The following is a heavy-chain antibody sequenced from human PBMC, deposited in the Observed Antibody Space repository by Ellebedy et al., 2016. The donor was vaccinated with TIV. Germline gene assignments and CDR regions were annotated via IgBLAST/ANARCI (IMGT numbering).Heavy chain of an antibody. D-gene: IGHD3-22*01. V-gene: IGHV3-30*18. J-gene: IGHJ4*02. Sequence: GESLKISXAASGFTFSSYSMNWVRQAPGKGLEWVAVISYDGSNKYYADSVKGRFTISRDNSKNTLYLQMNSLRAEDTAVYYCAKAKGDSSGYYYILDYWGQGTLVTVSS. CDR1: GFTFSSYS. CDR3: AKAKGDSSGYYYILDY. CDR2: ISYDGSNK.